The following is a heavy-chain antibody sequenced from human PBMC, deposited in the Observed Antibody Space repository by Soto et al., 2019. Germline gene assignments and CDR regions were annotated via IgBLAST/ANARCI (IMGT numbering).Heavy chain of an antibody. CDR1: GFTFSTYA. V-gene: IGHV3-23*01. J-gene: IGHJ4*02. CDR2: LIGSGATT. D-gene: IGHD6-13*01. CDR3: AKQAPYSNSWYEIDH. Sequence: PGGSLRLSCAASGFTFSTYAMNWVRQAPGKGLEWVSGLIGSGATTYYADSVKGRFTISRDNSKNTLYLQMNSLRAEDTAVYYCAKQAPYSNSWYEIDHWGQGTLVTVSS.